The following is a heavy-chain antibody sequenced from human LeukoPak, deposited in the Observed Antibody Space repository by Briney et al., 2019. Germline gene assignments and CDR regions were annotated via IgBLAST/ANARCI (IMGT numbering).Heavy chain of an antibody. CDR1: GLTFGSYG. Sequence: GGSLRLSCAASGLTFGSYGMSWVRQAPGKGLEWVSTISGSGGSIYYANYADSVKGRFTISGDNSKNTLYLQMNSLRAEDTAVYYCAKDRSTGWYAGFDYWGQGTLVTVSS. V-gene: IGHV3-23*01. CDR3: AKDRSTGWYAGFDY. J-gene: IGHJ4*02. CDR2: ISGSGGSIYYA. D-gene: IGHD6-19*01.